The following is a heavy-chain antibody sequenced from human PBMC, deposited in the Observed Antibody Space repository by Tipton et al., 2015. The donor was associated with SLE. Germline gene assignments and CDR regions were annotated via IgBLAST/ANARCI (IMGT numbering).Heavy chain of an antibody. V-gene: IGHV4-39*01. Sequence: LRLSCTVSGGSISSGGYYWSWIRQPPGKGLEWFGEINHSGSTNYNPSLKSRVTISVDTSKNQFSLKLSSVTAADTAVYYCARHSTSSWYYYYYGMDVWGQGTTVTVSS. CDR3: ARHSTSSWYYYYYGMDV. D-gene: IGHD6-13*01. J-gene: IGHJ6*02. CDR1: GGSISSGGYY. CDR2: INHSGST.